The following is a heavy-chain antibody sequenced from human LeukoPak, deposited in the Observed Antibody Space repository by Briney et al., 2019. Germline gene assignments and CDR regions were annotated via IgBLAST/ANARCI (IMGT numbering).Heavy chain of an antibody. Sequence: PGGSLRLSCAASGFTFSSYSMNWVRQAPGKGLEWVSLIYSGGSTYYADSVKGRFTISRDNSKNTLYLQMNSLRAEDTAVYYCARGGKIALAGTRSPQYFQHWGQGTLVTVSS. CDR3: ARGGKIALAGTRSPQYFQH. CDR1: GFTFSSYS. D-gene: IGHD6-19*01. V-gene: IGHV3-66*01. J-gene: IGHJ1*01. CDR2: IYSGGST.